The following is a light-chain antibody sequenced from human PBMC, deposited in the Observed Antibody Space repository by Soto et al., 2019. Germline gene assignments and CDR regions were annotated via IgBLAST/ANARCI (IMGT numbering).Light chain of an antibody. Sequence: DIQMTQSPSTLSASGGDRVTITCRASQSISTWLAWYQQKPGKAPNLLIYKASSLESGVPSRFSGSGSGTEFTLTISNLQPDDFATYYCHQYYSYSRTFGQGTKVEIK. V-gene: IGKV1-5*03. J-gene: IGKJ1*01. CDR1: QSISTW. CDR3: HQYYSYSRT. CDR2: KAS.